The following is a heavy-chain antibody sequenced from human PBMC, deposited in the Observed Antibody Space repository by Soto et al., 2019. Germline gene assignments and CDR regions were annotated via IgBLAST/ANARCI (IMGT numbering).Heavy chain of an antibody. J-gene: IGHJ6*02. CDR3: ADPVPAPTRYDYYDMDG. Sequence: EVQLLESGGGLVQPGGSLRSPFVAFGFTFSYNTMSWARQAPGKGLEWASVISNRGDTIYYADSVKARFTISRDNFKNTLYLQMNSLRADDPAVCYCADPVPAPTRYDYYDMDGWGQGTTVTVSS. CDR2: ISNRGDTI. CDR1: GFTFSYNT. V-gene: IGHV3-23*01. D-gene: IGHD2-2*01.